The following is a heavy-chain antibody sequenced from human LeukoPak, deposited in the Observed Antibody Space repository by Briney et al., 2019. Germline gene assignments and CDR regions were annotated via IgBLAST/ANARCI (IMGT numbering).Heavy chain of an antibody. CDR1: GGSISSSRYY. V-gene: IGHV4-39*07. CDR2: FYYSGST. CDR3: ASVDLNDY. Sequence: PSETLSLTCAVSGGSISSSRYYWGWIRQPPGKGLEWIGSFYYSGSTYYNPSLKSRVTISVDTSKNQFSLKLSSVTAADTAVYYCASVDLNDYWGQGTLVTVSS. D-gene: IGHD5-24*01. J-gene: IGHJ4*02.